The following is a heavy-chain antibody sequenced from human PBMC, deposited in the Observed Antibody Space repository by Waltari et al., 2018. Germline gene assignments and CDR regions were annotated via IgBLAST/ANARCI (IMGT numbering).Heavy chain of an antibody. CDR3: ARSRDYGDDYWYFDL. J-gene: IGHJ2*01. Sequence: QVQLVQSGAEVKKPGSSVKVSCKASGGTFSSYAISWVRQAPGQGLEWMGRIIPIFGTSNYAQKFQGRVTITADKSTSTAYVELSSLRSEDTAVYYCARSRDYGDDYWYFDLWGRGTLVTVSS. CDR2: IIPIFGTS. V-gene: IGHV1-69*08. CDR1: GGTFSSYA. D-gene: IGHD4-17*01.